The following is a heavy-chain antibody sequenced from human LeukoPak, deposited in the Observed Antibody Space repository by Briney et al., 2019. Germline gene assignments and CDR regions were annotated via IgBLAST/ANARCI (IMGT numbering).Heavy chain of an antibody. V-gene: IGHV2-70*11. CDR1: GFSLSTSGMC. CDR3: ARTTTMTTLYYFDS. Sequence: SGPTLVKPSQTLTLTCTFSGFSLSTSGMCVSWIRQPPGKALEWLARVDWDDYKYYSTSLKTRLTISKDTSKNQVVLTMTNMDPVDTATYYCARTTTMTTLYYFDSWGQGTLVTVSS. J-gene: IGHJ4*02. CDR2: VDWDDYK. D-gene: IGHD4-17*01.